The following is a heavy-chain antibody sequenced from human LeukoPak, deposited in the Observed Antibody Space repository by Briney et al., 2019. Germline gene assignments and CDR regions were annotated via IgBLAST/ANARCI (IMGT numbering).Heavy chain of an antibody. V-gene: IGHV3-11*04. CDR1: GFTFSDYY. D-gene: IGHD3-9*01. CDR2: ISSSGSTI. J-gene: IGHJ3*02. Sequence: GGSLRLSCAASGFTFSDYYMSWIRQAPGKGLEWVSYISSSGSTIYYADSVKGRFTISRDNAKNSLYLQMNSLRAEDTAVYYCARAFSRKTGSPHYAFDIWGQGTMVTVSS. CDR3: ARAFSRKTGSPHYAFDI.